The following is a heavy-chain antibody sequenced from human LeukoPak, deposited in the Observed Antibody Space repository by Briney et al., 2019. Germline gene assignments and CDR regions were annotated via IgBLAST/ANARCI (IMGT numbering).Heavy chain of an antibody. D-gene: IGHD6-6*01. J-gene: IGHJ4*02. Sequence: GESLKISCKGSGNSFTSYWIGWVRQMPGKGLEWMWIIHPGDSDIRYSPSFQGQVTISADKSISTAYLQWSSLKASDTAMYYCARREYSSSEPFDYWGQGTLVTVSS. CDR3: ARREYSSSEPFDY. CDR1: GNSFTSYW. V-gene: IGHV5-51*01. CDR2: IHPGDSDI.